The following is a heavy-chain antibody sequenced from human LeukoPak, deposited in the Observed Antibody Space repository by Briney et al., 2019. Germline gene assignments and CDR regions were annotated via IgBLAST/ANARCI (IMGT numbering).Heavy chain of an antibody. D-gene: IGHD6-19*01. Sequence: GASVKVSCKASGYTFTSYGISWVRQAPGQGLEWMGGIIPIFGTANYAQKFQGRVTITADKSTSTAYMELSSLRSEDTAVYYCAREGDEQWPERWANWFDPWGQGTLVTVSS. CDR3: AREGDEQWPERWANWFDP. J-gene: IGHJ5*02. CDR2: IIPIFGTA. CDR1: GYTFTSYG. V-gene: IGHV1-69*06.